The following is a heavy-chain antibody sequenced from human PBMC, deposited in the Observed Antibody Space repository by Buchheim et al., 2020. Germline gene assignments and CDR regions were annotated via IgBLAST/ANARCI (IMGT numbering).Heavy chain of an antibody. CDR1: GFTFSTYG. CDR2: ISNDGRNK. D-gene: IGHD2-15*01. Sequence: QVQLVESGGGVVQPGRSLRLSCVASGFTFSTYGMHWVRQAPGKGLEWVALISNDGRNKYYAASVRGRFTISRDNTKNTLYLQMNSLGAEDTAVYYCAKDRARGERYCSGGSCFIYYYGMDVWGQGTT. J-gene: IGHJ6*02. CDR3: AKDRARGERYCSGGSCFIYYYGMDV. V-gene: IGHV3-30*18.